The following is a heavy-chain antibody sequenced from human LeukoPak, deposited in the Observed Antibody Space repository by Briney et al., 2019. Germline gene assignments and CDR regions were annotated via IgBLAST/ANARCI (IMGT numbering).Heavy chain of an antibody. J-gene: IGHJ6*02. V-gene: IGHV3-30*18. CDR1: GFTFSDYG. CDR2: FSYDGSKR. Sequence: GGSLRLSCAASGFTFSDYGIHWVRQAPGKGLEWVSDFSYDGSKRHYADSVKGRFTISRDNSKNTVYLQMNSLRAEDTAVYYCAKDAYERDDYGDHLRDFVDVWGQGTTVTVSS. CDR3: AKDAYERDDYGDHLRDFVDV. D-gene: IGHD4-17*01.